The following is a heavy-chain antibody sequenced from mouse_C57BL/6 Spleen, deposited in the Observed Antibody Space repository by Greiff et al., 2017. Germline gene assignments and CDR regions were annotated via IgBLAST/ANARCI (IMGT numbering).Heavy chain of an antibody. Sequence: QVQLQQSGAELVRPGTSVKVSCKASGYAFTNYLIEWVKQRPGQGLEWIGVINPGSGGTNYNEKFKGKATLTADKSSSTAYMQLSSLTSEDSAVYFCARGEYYAMDYWGQGTSVTVSS. J-gene: IGHJ4*01. CDR3: ARGEYYAMDY. CDR1: GYAFTNYL. CDR2: INPGSGGT. V-gene: IGHV1-54*01.